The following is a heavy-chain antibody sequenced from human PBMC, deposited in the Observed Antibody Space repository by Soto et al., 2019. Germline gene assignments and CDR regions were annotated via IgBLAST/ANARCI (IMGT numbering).Heavy chain of an antibody. CDR2: ISWNSGSI. CDR3: AKGPGHVVVVD. D-gene: IGHD2-15*01. Sequence: EVQLVESGGGLVQPGRSLRLSCAASGFTFDDYAMHWVRQAPGKGLEWVSGISWNSGSIGYADSVKGRFTISRDNAKNTLYLQMNSLRAEDTAVYYCAKGPGHVVVVDWGQGTLVTVSS. J-gene: IGHJ4*02. V-gene: IGHV3-9*01. CDR1: GFTFDDYA.